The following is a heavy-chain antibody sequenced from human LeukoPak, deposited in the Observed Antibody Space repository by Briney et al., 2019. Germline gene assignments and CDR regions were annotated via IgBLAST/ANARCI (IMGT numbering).Heavy chain of an antibody. Sequence: GGSLGLSCAASGFTVSNNYMSWVRQAPGKGLEWVSVIYSDGNTYYADSVKGRFTISRDSSKNSLYLQMNSLRAEDTAVYYCTRDPTDTTMEDFWGQGTLVTVSS. D-gene: IGHD5-18*01. J-gene: IGHJ4*02. CDR3: TRDPTDTTMEDF. V-gene: IGHV3-53*01. CDR2: IYSDGNT. CDR1: GFTVSNNY.